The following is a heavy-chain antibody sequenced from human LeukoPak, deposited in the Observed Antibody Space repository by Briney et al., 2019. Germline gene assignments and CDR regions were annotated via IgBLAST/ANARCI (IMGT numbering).Heavy chain of an antibody. V-gene: IGHV3-23*01. J-gene: IGHJ4*02. CDR2: ISGSGGGT. D-gene: IGHD2-21*02. CDR1: GFTFSSYA. CDR3: SKYRPILGGGDCYSW. Sequence: GGSLRLSCAAYGFTFSSYAMSWVRQAPGKGLEWVSAISGSGGGTYYADSVKGRFTISRDNSKNTLYLQMNSLRAEDTAVYYCSKYRPILGGGDCYSWWGQGTLVTVSS.